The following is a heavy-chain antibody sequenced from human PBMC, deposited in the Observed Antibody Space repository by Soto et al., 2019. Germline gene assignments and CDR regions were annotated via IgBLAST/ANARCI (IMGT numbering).Heavy chain of an antibody. Sequence: QVQLVESGGGVVQPGRSLRLSCAASGFTFSSYGMHWVRQAPGKGLEWLAVIWNDGSNKLYGDSVKGRFTISRDNSKNTLYLQMNSLRGEDTSVYYCARDETHTGLVIWGQGTLVTVSS. V-gene: IGHV3-33*01. CDR3: ARDETHTGLVI. CDR2: IWNDGSNK. J-gene: IGHJ4*02. D-gene: IGHD3-16*01. CDR1: GFTFSSYG.